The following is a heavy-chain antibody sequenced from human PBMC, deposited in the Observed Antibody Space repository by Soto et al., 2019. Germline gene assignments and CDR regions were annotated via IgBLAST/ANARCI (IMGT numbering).Heavy chain of an antibody. J-gene: IGHJ4*02. D-gene: IGHD3-3*01. CDR1: GGSISSYY. V-gene: IGHV4-59*01. CDR3: ARGLHYDFWSGYYYYFDY. Sequence: SETLALTFTVSGGSISSYYWSWIRQPPGKGLEWIGYIYYSGSTNYNPSLKSRVTISVDTSKNQFSLKLSSVTAADTAVYYCARGLHYDFWSGYYYYFDYWGQGTLVTVSS. CDR2: IYYSGST.